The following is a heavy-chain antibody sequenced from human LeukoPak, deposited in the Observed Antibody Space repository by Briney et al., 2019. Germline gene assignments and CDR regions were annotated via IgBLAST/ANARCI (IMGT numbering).Heavy chain of an antibody. CDR2: IYYSGST. Sequence: SETLSLTCTVSGGSISSYYWSWIRQPPGKGLEWIGDIYYSGSTNYSPSLKSRLTITVDTSKNQFSLKLSSVTAADTAVYYCARTYGSSGLGYFDLWGRGTLVTVSS. CDR3: ARTYGSSGLGYFDL. J-gene: IGHJ2*01. CDR1: GGSISSYY. D-gene: IGHD6-13*01. V-gene: IGHV4-59*01.